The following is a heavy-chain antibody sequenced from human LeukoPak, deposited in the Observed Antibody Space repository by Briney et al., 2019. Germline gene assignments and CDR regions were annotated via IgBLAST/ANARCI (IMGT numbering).Heavy chain of an antibody. Sequence: SVKVSCKASGGTFSSYAISWVRQAPGQGLEWMGGIIPIFGTANYAQKFQGRVTITADESTSTAYMELSSLRSEDTAVYSCARDGKPGYNWFAPWGQGTLVTVSS. CDR2: IIPIFGTA. CDR3: ARDGKPGYNWFAP. D-gene: IGHD1-14*01. V-gene: IGHV1-69*13. CDR1: GGTFSSYA. J-gene: IGHJ5*02.